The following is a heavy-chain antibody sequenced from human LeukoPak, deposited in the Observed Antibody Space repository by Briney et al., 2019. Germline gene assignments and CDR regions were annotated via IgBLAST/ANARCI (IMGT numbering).Heavy chain of an antibody. Sequence: PGGSLRLSCAASGFTFSSYGMHWVRQAPGKGLEWVAVISYDGSNKYYANSVKGRFTISRDNSKNTLYLQMGSLRAEDMAVYYCARNPFHYYYYYGMDVWGQGTTVTVSS. CDR1: GFTFSSYG. J-gene: IGHJ6*02. CDR2: ISYDGSNK. CDR3: ARNPFHYYYYYGMDV. V-gene: IGHV3-30*03.